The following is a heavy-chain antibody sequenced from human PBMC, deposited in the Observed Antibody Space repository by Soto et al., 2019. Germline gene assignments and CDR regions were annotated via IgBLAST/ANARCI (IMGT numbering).Heavy chain of an antibody. CDR3: ESPLFYYDSSGRTDAFDI. D-gene: IGHD3-22*01. J-gene: IGHJ3*02. Sequence: QLQLQESGPGLVKPSETLSLTCTVSGGSISSSSYYWGWIRQPPGKGLEWIGSIYYSGSPYYNPSLKSRHTISVDTSKNQSSLKLSSVTAADTAVYSCESPLFYYDSSGRTDAFDIWGQGTMVTVSS. V-gene: IGHV4-39*01. CDR2: IYYSGSP. CDR1: GGSISSSSYY.